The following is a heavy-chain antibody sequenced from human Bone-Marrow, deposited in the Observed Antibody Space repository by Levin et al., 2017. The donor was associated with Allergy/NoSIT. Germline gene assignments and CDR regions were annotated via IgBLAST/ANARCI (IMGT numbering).Heavy chain of an antibody. V-gene: IGHV3-23*01. CDR2: INPSGAST. CDR1: GFTFSGYV. CDR3: ATATFDN. Sequence: GESLKISCLASGFTFSGYVMKWVRQAPGKGLEWVSTINPSGASTYYADSVKGRFTISRDNSKSTLFLRMTSLRAEDTAVYYCATATFDNWGQGALVTVSS. J-gene: IGHJ4*02.